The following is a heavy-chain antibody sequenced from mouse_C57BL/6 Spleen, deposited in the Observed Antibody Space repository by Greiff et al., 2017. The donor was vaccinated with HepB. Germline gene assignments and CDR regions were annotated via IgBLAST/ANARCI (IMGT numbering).Heavy chain of an antibody. CDR1: GYSFTSYY. D-gene: IGHD2-12*01. J-gene: IGHJ1*03. V-gene: IGHV1-66*01. CDR3: ARKLRYWYFDV. Sequence: QVHVKQSGPELVKPGASVKISCKASGYSFTSYYIHWVKQRPGQGLEWIGWIYPGSGNTKYNEKFKGKATLTADTSSSTAYMQLSSLTSEDSAVYYCARKLRYWYFDVWGTGTTVTVSS. CDR2: IYPGSGNT.